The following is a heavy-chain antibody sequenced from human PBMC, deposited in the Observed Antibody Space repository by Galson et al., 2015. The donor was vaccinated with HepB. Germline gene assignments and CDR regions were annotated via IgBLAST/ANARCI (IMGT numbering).Heavy chain of an antibody. J-gene: IGHJ4*02. CDR2: ISGNSNYI. CDR3: ARNLYSGADYSVDY. Sequence: SLRLSCAASGLTFSTYSMNWVRQAPGKGLEWVSSISGNSNYIYHADSVKGRFTISRDNAKNSLYLQMDSLRAEDTALYYCARNLYSGADYSVDYWGQGTLVTVSS. CDR1: GLTFSTYS. D-gene: IGHD4-11*01. V-gene: IGHV3-21*01.